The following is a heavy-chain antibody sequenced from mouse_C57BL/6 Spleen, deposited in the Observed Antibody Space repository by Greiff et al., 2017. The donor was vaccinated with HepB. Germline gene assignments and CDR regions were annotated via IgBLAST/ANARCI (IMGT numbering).Heavy chain of an antibody. V-gene: IGHV1-15*01. J-gene: IGHJ3*01. D-gene: IGHD1-1*01. CDR3: TRGGVVAPRFAY. CDR2: IDPETGGT. Sequence: QVQLQQSGAELVRPGASVTLSCKASGYTFTDYEMHWVKQTPVHGLEWIGAIDPETGGTAYNQTFKGKAILTADKSSSTAYMELRSLTSEDSAVYYCTRGGVVAPRFAYGGQGTLVTVSA. CDR1: GYTFTDYE.